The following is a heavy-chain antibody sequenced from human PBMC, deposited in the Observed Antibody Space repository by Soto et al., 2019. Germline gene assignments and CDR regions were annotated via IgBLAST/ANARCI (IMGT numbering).Heavy chain of an antibody. CDR3: ARAPLISIFFAYGMDV. CDR1: GGSISSGGYY. V-gene: IGHV4-31*03. CDR2: IYYSEKT. Sequence: QVQLQESGPGLVKPSQTLSLTCTVSGGSISSGGYYWTWIRQHPGKGLEWIGYIYYSEKTYYNPSLKSRVTKSVDTSKNQFSLKLSSVTAADTAVYYCARAPLISIFFAYGMDVWGQGTTVTVSS. J-gene: IGHJ6*02. D-gene: IGHD3-3*02.